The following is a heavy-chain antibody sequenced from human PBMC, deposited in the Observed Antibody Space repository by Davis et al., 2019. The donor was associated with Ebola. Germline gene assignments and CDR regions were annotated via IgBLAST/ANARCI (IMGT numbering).Heavy chain of an antibody. V-gene: IGHV3-11*06. D-gene: IGHD5-24*01. Sequence: PGGSLRLSCAASGFSFSDYYMSWIRPAPGKGLEWVSYISISSGFTNYADFVKGRFTISRDNAKNSLYLQMNSLRAEDTAVYYCARGPRKMATTNFDYWGQGTLVTVSS. J-gene: IGHJ4*02. CDR2: ISISSGFT. CDR3: ARGPRKMATTNFDY. CDR1: GFSFSDYY.